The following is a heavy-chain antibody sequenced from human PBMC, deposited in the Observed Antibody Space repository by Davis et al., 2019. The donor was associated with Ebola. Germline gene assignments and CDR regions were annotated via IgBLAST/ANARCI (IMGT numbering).Heavy chain of an antibody. J-gene: IGHJ3*02. CDR1: GYTFVNYG. CDR2: IRTYDGNT. V-gene: IGHV1-18*04. CDR3: ARTSIVGTTTTASDI. Sequence: ASVKVSCKASGYTFVNYGITWVRQAPGQSLEWLGWIRTYDGNTNYAQKVQDRVTMTTDTSTTTVFMELTNLRFDDTAMYWCARTSIVGTTTTASDIWGQGTLVTVSS. D-gene: IGHD1-26*01.